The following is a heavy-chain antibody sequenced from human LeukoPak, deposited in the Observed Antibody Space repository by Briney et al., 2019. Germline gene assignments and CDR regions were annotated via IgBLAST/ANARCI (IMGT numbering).Heavy chain of an antibody. D-gene: IGHD3-22*01. V-gene: IGHV1-46*01. Sequence: ASVKVSCKASGYTFTSYYMHWVRQAPGQGLEWMGIINPSGGSTSYAQKFQGRVTMTRDTSTCTVYMELSNLRSEDTAVYYCARAYSDDSSGYYRFDYWGQGTLVTVSS. CDR1: GYTFTSYY. J-gene: IGHJ4*02. CDR3: ARAYSDDSSGYYRFDY. CDR2: INPSGGST.